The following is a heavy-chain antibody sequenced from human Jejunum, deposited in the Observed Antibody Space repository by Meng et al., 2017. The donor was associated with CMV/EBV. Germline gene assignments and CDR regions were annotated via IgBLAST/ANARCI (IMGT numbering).Heavy chain of an antibody. J-gene: IGHJ6*02. CDR2: IYETGTT. CDR3: ARHRGETVGITYSYYGLDV. D-gene: IGHD1-7*01. V-gene: IGHV4-4*02. CDR1: SRHW. Sequence: SRHWWRWVRQPTGKGLEWIGEIYETGTTNYNLSLKSRVTISVAKSKNQFSLNLSSVTAADTAVYYCARHRGETVGITYSYYGLDVWGQGTKVTVSS.